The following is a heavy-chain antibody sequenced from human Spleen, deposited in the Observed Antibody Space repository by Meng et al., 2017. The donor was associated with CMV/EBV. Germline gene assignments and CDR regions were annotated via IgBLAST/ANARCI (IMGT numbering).Heavy chain of an antibody. J-gene: IGHJ6*02. CDR3: AKAGSSWFNYGMDV. Sequence: SCAASGFTFSSYAMSWVRQAPGKGLEWVSAISGSGGSTYYADSVKGRFTISRDNSKNTLYLQMNSLRAEDTAVYYCAKAGSSWFNYGMDVWGQGTTVTVSS. D-gene: IGHD6-13*01. CDR1: GFTFSSYA. V-gene: IGHV3-23*01. CDR2: ISGSGGST.